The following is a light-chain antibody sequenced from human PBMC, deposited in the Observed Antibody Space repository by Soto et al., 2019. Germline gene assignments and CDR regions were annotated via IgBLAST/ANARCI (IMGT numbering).Light chain of an antibody. J-gene: IGLJ1*01. Sequence: QSVLTQPPSVSGSPGQSVTISCTGTSSDLASYNRVSWYQRPPGTGPKLVIYEVSNRPSGIPDRFSGSKSGNMASLTISGLQDEEEPAPYCSLYTTASTYVFGTGTKVTV. CDR2: EVS. CDR3: SLYTTASTYV. V-gene: IGLV2-18*01. CDR1: SSDLASYNR.